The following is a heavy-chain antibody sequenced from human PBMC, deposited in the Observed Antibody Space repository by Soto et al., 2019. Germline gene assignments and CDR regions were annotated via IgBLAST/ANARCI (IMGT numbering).Heavy chain of an antibody. CDR1: GYSLNSNG. CDR2: LNAGNGDT. J-gene: IGHJ5*02. Sequence: QVQLVQSGTEVKEPGASVTISCKASGYSLNSNGIHWLRQAPGQRLEWMGWLNAGNGDTIYSQKFQGRVTVTGDTSGNTVYMQLSSLRYEDTATYYCARDSWVTVKWFALWGQGTLVTVAS. CDR3: ARDSWVTVKWFAL. V-gene: IGHV1-3*01. D-gene: IGHD2-21*02.